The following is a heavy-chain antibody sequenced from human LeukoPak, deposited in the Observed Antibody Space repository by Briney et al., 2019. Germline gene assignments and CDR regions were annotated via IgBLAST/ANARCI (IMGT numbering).Heavy chain of an antibody. V-gene: IGHV1-2*02. CDR2: INPSSGAT. J-gene: IGHJ4*02. D-gene: IGHD3-10*01. Sequence: GASVKVSCKASGYTFNYYYMHWVRQAPGQGLEWMGWINPSSGATNYAQKFQGRVTMTRDTSVSTAYMELTRLRSDDSAVFYCIRGPGHYFDHWGQGTVVTVPS. CDR3: IRGPGHYFDH. CDR1: GYTFNYYY.